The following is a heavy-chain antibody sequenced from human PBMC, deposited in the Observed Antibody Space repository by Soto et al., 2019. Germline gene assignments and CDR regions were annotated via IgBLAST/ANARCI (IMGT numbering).Heavy chain of an antibody. J-gene: IGHJ4*02. CDR1: GFTFSSYW. V-gene: IGHV3-74*01. CDR2: INSDGSST. Sequence: GGSLRLSCAASGFTFSSYWMHWVRQAPGKGLVWVSRINSDGSSTSYADSVKGRFTISRDNAKNTLYLQMNSLRAEDTAVYYCARDSKMVRGKLSLDDWGQGTLVTVSS. D-gene: IGHD3-10*01. CDR3: ARDSKMVRGKLSLDD.